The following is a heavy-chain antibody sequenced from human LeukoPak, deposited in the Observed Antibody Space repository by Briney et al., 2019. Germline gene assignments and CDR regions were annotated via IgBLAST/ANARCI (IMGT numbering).Heavy chain of an antibody. J-gene: IGHJ5*02. D-gene: IGHD3-10*01. CDR1: AFTFSRYW. Sequence: PGGSLRLSCAASAFTFSRYWMHWVRQTPGEGLVWVSRISSDGTTTTYADSVKGRFTISRDNARNTLYLQMNSLRAEDAAVYYCARVAYDSGSLSWGQGALVTVSS. CDR2: ISSDGTTT. CDR3: ARVAYDSGSLS. V-gene: IGHV3-74*01.